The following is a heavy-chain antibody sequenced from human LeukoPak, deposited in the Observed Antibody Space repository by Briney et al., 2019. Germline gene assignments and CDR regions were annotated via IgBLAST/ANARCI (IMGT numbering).Heavy chain of an antibody. V-gene: IGHV4-59*12. D-gene: IGHD3-10*01. CDR2: IYYSGST. Sequence: SETLSLTCTVSGGSISSYYWSWIRQPPGKGLEWIGYIYYSGSTNYNPSLKSRVTISVDTSKNQFSLKPSSVTAADTAVYYCARGRGEGRGIAMVRGVRAPSYNWFDPWGHGTQVTVSS. CDR3: ARGRGEGRGIAMVRGVRAPSYNWFDP. J-gene: IGHJ5*02. CDR1: GGSISSYY.